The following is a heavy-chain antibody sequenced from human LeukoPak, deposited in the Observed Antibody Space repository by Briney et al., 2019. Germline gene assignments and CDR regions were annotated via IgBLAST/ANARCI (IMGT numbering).Heavy chain of an antibody. V-gene: IGHV1-18*01. Sequence: ASVKVSCKASGYTFTSYGISWVRQAPGQGLEWMGWISAYNGNTNYAQKLQGRVTMTTDTSTSTAYMELRSLRSDDTAVYYCARDVGYCSSTSCYPTDYWGQGTLVTVSS. CDR2: ISAYNGNT. J-gene: IGHJ4*02. CDR1: GYTFTSYG. CDR3: ARDVGYCSSTSCYPTDY. D-gene: IGHD2-2*01.